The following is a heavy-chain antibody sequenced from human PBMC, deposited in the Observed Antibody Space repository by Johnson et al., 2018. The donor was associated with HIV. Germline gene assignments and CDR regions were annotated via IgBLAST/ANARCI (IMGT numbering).Heavy chain of an antibody. J-gene: IGHJ3*02. D-gene: IGHD3-16*01. V-gene: IGHV3-30-3*01. Sequence: QVQLVESGGGVVQPGRSLRLSCAASGFTFSSYAMHWVRQAPGKGLEWVAVISYDGSNKYYADSVKGRFTISRDNSKNTLYLQMNSLRAEDTAVYYCARDQGVRAFDIWVQGTMVTVSS. CDR1: GFTFSSYA. CDR3: ARDQGVRAFDI. CDR2: ISYDGSNK.